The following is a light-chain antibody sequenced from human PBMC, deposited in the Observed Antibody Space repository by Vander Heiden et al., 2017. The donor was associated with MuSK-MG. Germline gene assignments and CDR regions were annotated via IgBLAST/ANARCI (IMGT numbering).Light chain of an antibody. CDR1: QSLLHINGYNY. Sequence: DIVMTQSPLSLPVTPGEPASISCRSSQSLLHINGYNYLDWYLQKPGQSPQLLIYLGSNRASGVPDRFSGSGSGTDFTLNISRVEAEDVGVYYCMQALQTPLFTFGHGTKVDIK. CDR3: MQALQTPLFT. J-gene: IGKJ3*01. CDR2: LGS. V-gene: IGKV2-28*01.